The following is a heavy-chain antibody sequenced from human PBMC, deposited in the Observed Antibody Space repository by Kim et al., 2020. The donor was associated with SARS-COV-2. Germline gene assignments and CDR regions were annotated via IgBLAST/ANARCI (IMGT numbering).Heavy chain of an antibody. CDR2: IKQDGSEK. Sequence: GGSLRLSCAASGFTFSSYWMSWVRQAPGKGLEWVANIKQDGSEKYYVDSVKGRFTISRDNAKNSLYLQMNSLRAEDTAVYYCARERKVRFLEWLSNQYGMDVWGQGTTVTVSS. CDR3: ARERKVRFLEWLSNQYGMDV. CDR1: GFTFSSYW. D-gene: IGHD3-3*01. V-gene: IGHV3-7*03. J-gene: IGHJ6*02.